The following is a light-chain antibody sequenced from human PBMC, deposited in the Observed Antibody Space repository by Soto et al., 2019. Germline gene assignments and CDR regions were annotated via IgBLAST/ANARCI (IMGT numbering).Light chain of an antibody. J-gene: IGKJ4*01. Sequence: DIQMTQSPSSLYASVGDRVNITCRASQSISSYLHWYQQKPGKAPKLLINVASTLQSGVPSRFSGSGSGTDFTLAITSLQPEDFATYYCQQSSSTPQTFGGGTKVDIK. V-gene: IGKV1-39*01. CDR3: QQSSSTPQT. CDR2: VAS. CDR1: QSISSY.